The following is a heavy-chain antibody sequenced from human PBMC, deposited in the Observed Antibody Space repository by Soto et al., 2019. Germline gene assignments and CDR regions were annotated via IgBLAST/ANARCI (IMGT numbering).Heavy chain of an antibody. Sequence: QVQLVQSGAEVKKPGASVKVSCKASGYTFTGYYMHWVRQAPGQGLEWMGWINPNSGGTNYAQKFQGWVTMTRDTSISTAYMELSRLRSDDTAVYYCARESPGSDYYYYGMDVWGQGTTVTVSS. CDR1: GYTFTGYY. V-gene: IGHV1-2*04. CDR2: INPNSGGT. J-gene: IGHJ6*02. CDR3: ARESPGSDYYYYGMDV. D-gene: IGHD3-10*01.